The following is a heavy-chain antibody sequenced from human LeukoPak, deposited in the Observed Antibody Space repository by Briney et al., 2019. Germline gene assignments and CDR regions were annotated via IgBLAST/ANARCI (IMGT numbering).Heavy chain of an antibody. CDR1: GFTFSSYA. CDR3: ARDALHDSSGWYFDY. CDR2: ISSNGGST. Sequence: GGSLRLSCVLSGFTFSSYAIHWVCQAPGQGLEYVSAISSNGGSTHYANSVKGRFTISRDNSKNTLYLQMGSLRAEDVAVYYCARDALHDSSGWYFDYWGQGTLVTVSS. D-gene: IGHD6-19*01. J-gene: IGHJ4*02. V-gene: IGHV3-64*01.